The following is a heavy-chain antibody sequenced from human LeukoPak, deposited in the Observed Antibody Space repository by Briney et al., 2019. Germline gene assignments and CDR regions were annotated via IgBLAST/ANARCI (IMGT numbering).Heavy chain of an antibody. J-gene: IGHJ4*02. CDR2: ISYDGSYK. CDR1: GFTFSNHG. Sequence: GGSLRLSCAASGFTFSNHGIHWVRQAPGKGLEWVTAISYDGSYKYYVDSVKGRFTISRDNSKNMLFLQMNSLRTEDTAVYYCAKTYSSGWWDLDYWGQGTLVTISS. CDR3: AKTYSSGWWDLDY. D-gene: IGHD6-19*01. V-gene: IGHV3-30*18.